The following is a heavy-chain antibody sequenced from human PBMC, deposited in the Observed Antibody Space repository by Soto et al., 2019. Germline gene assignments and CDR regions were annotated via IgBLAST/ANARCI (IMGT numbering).Heavy chain of an antibody. CDR1: GGTFSSYA. CDR3: ARVVSAMVRYGLSPIDY. V-gene: IGHV1-69*13. Sequence: SVKVSCKASGGTFSSYAISWVRQAPGQGLEWMGGIIPIFGTANYAQKFQGRVTITADESTSTAYMELSSLRSEDMAVYYCARVVSAMVRYGLSPIDYWGQGTLVTVSS. J-gene: IGHJ4*02. CDR2: IIPIFGTA. D-gene: IGHD5-18*01.